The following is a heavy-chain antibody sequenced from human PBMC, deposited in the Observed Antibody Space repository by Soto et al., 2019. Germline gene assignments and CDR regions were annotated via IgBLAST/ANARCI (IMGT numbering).Heavy chain of an antibody. D-gene: IGHD3-22*01. J-gene: IGHJ6*02. CDR3: ARDDTSGYFFNGLDV. CDR2: IFHFGTT. V-gene: IGHV4-59*01. Sequence: SETLSLTCTVSGGSISSSYWSWIRQTPGKGLEWIGYIFHFGTTNYNPSLKSRVTMSVDTSKNQFSLKLSSVTAADTAVYYCARDDTSGYFFNGLDVWGQGTTVTVSS. CDR1: GGSISSSY.